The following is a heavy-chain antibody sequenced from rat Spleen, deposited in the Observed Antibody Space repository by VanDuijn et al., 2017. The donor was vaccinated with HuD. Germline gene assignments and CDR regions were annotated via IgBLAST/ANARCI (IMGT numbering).Heavy chain of an antibody. V-gene: IGHV2-63*01. J-gene: IGHJ2*01. CDR1: GFSLTSYS. CDR2: MTYNGDT. CDR3: TIHPRY. Sequence: QVQLKESGPGLVQPSQTLSLTCTVSGFSLTSYSVNWVRQPPGKGLEWMGGMTYNGDTSYNSGLISRLGISRDTSKNQVFLKMNSLQTDDTGTYYCTIHPRYWGQGVMVSVSS. D-gene: IGHD3-1*01.